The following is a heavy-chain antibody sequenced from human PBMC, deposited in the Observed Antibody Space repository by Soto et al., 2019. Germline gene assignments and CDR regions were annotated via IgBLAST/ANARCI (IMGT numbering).Heavy chain of an antibody. Sequence: EVQLVESGGGLVRPGGSLRLSCAASGFTFSYYWMHWVRQAPGKGLVWVSRIHSDGSSTTYADFVKGRFIISRDNARNTVDLQMNSVRVEDTAVYYCARGDRGAFDLWGQGTAVIVSS. CDR1: GFTFSYYW. CDR3: ARGDRGAFDL. D-gene: IGHD1-26*01. V-gene: IGHV3-74*01. J-gene: IGHJ3*01. CDR2: IHSDGSST.